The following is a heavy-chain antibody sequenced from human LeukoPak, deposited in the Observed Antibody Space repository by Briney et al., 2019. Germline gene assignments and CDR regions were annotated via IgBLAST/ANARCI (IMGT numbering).Heavy chain of an antibody. CDR1: GGSFSGYY. D-gene: IGHD3-10*01. V-gene: IGHV4-34*01. J-gene: IGHJ1*01. CDR2: INHSGST. CDR3: AKGGNFQH. Sequence: TSETLSLTCAVYGGSFSGYYWSCIRQPPGKGLEWIGEINHSGSTNYNPSLKSRVTISVDTSKNQFSLKLSSVTAADTAVYYCAKGGNFQHWGQGTLVTVSS.